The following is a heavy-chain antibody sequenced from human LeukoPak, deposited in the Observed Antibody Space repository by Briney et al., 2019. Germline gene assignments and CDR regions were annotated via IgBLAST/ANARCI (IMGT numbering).Heavy chain of an antibody. J-gene: IGHJ4*02. CDR3: ARGVPAASGDY. CDR1: GFTVSDNY. V-gene: IGHV3-66*01. Sequence: GGSLRLSCAASGFTVSDNYMSWVRQAPGKGLEWVSIIYSGGTTYYADSVKGRFTISRDNAKNTLYLQMNSLRAEDTAVYYCARGVPAASGDYWGQGTLVTVSS. D-gene: IGHD2-2*01. CDR2: IYSGGTT.